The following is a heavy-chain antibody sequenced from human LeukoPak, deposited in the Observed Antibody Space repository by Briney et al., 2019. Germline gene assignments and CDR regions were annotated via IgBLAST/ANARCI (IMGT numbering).Heavy chain of an antibody. D-gene: IGHD2-21*02. CDR2: ISSSSSNI. J-gene: IGHJ4*02. V-gene: IGHV3-21*01. CDR3: ARIIGDRGGFDY. CDR1: GFTFSSYN. Sequence: KPGGSLRLSCAASGFTFSSYNINWVRQAPGKGLEWVSYISSSSSNIYYADSVKGGFTISRDNAKNSLYLQMNSLRTEDTAVYYCARIIGDRGGFDYWGQGTLVTVSS.